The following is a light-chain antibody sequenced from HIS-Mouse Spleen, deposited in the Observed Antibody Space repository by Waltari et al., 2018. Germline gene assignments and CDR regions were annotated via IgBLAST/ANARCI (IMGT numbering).Light chain of an antibody. CDR3: QQSYSTLRT. Sequence: DIQLTQSPSFLSASVGDRVTITCRASQGISSYLAWYQQKPGKAPKLLIYAASSLQSGVPSRFSGSGSGTDFTLTISSLQPEDFATYYCQQSYSTLRTFGPGTKVDIK. V-gene: IGKV1-39*01. CDR1: QGISSY. J-gene: IGKJ3*01. CDR2: AAS.